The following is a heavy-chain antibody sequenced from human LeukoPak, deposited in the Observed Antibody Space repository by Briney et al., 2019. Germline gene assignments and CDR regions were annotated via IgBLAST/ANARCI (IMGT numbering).Heavy chain of an antibody. J-gene: IGHJ6*03. CDR2: INSDGSST. Sequence: PGGSLRLSCAASGFTFSSYWMHWVRQAPGKGLVWVSRINSDGSSTSYADSVQGLFTISRDNAKNTLYLQMNSLRAEDTAVYYCARGPRGQWLNYYYCYMDVWGKGTTVTVSS. D-gene: IGHD6-19*01. CDR3: ARGPRGQWLNYYYCYMDV. V-gene: IGHV3-74*01. CDR1: GFTFSSYW.